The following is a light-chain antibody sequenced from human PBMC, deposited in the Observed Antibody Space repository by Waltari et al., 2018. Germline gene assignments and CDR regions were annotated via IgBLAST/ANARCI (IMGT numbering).Light chain of an antibody. CDR3: VLYMGSGIRV. CDR1: SGSVPTTSQ. Sequence: QTVVTQEPSFSVSPGGTVTLTCGLSSGSVPTTSQPHWYQQTPSQAPRTLIFSTNIRSSGVPDRFSGSILGNKAALTITGAQADDESDYYCVLYMGSGIRVFGGGTKLTVL. CDR2: STN. V-gene: IGLV8-61*01. J-gene: IGLJ3*02.